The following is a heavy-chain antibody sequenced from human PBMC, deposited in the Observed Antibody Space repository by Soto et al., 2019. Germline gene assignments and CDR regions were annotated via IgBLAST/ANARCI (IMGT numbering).Heavy chain of an antibody. CDR2: IYYSGST. CDR1: GGSISSSNYY. Sequence: PSETLSLTCTVSGGSISSSNYYWGWIRQPPGKGLDWFGIIYYSGSTYYNPSLKSRVTISVDTSKNQFSLNLSSVTAADTAVYYCARHVSDTVTGDFDLWGRGTLVTVSS. V-gene: IGHV4-39*01. D-gene: IGHD4-17*01. CDR3: ARHVSDTVTGDFDL. J-gene: IGHJ2*01.